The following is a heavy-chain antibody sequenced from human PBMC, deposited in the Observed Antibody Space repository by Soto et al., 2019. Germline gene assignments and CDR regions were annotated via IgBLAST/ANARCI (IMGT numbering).Heavy chain of an antibody. CDR2: VIPVLGTP. CDR1: GGTFSTYA. CDR3: ARGQTRDVY. J-gene: IGHJ4*02. Sequence: QVQLVQSGAAVRKPGSSVKVSCKASGGTFSTYAISWVRQAPGQGLEWMGGVIPVLGTPIYSQKFRGRVTITADESTSTAYLDLSSLTSVDTAVYYCARGQTRDVYWGQGTLVTVSS. V-gene: IGHV1-69*11.